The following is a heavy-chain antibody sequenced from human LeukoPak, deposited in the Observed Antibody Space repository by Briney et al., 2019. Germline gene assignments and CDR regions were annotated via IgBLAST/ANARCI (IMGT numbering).Heavy chain of an antibody. CDR1: GYTFSGHY. J-gene: IGHJ4*02. Sequence: ASVKVSCKASGYTFSGHYMHWVRQAPGQGLEWMGWIKPSTGDTNYAQNFQGRVAMTRDTSISTAYMELSRLRSDDTAVYYCARDLPPPGYYDSSGYYGGNYWGQGTLVTVSS. D-gene: IGHD3-22*01. V-gene: IGHV1-2*02. CDR3: ARDLPPPGYYDSSGYYGGNY. CDR2: IKPSTGDT.